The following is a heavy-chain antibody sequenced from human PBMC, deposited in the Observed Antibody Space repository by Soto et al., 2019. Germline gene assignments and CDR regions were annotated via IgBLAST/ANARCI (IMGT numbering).Heavy chain of an antibody. CDR1: GFTFSSYS. CDR3: ARVTAADKTYFDY. V-gene: IGHV3-48*01. D-gene: IGHD6-13*01. J-gene: IGHJ4*02. Sequence: GGSLRLSCAASGFTFSSYSMNWVRQAPGKGLEWVSYISSSSSTIYYADSVKGRFTISRDNAKNSLYLQMNSLRAEDTAVYYCARVTAADKTYFDYWGQGTLVTVSS. CDR2: ISSSSSTI.